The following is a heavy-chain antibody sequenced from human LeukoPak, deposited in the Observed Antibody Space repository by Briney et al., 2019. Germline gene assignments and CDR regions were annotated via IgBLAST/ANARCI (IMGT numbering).Heavy chain of an antibody. CDR1: GYTFTSYG. CDR2: VNAYNGNT. J-gene: IGHJ4*02. Sequence: ASVKVSCKASGYTFTSYGISWVRQAPGQGLEWMGWVNAYNGNTNYAQKLQGRVTMTTDTSTSTAYMDLRSLRSDDTAVYYCARASRGIVATNRPPFDYWGQGTLVTVSS. CDR3: ARASRGIVATNRPPFDY. D-gene: IGHD5-12*01. V-gene: IGHV1-18*01.